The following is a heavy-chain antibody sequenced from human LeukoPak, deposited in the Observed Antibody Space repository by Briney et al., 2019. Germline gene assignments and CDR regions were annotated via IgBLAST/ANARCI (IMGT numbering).Heavy chain of an antibody. J-gene: IGHJ4*02. D-gene: IGHD3-9*01. CDR3: ARRYYDILTGYAGPFDY. Sequence: KSSDTVSLPCTVSGGPISSSSYYGGWIRQPRGKVLEWIGSIYYRGSTYYNPTHKSRVTISADPSKNQCSLEMSSVTAADTGVYYCARRYYDILTGYAGPFDYWGQGTLVTVSS. V-gene: IGHV4-39*01. CDR1: GGPISSSSYY. CDR2: IYYRGST.